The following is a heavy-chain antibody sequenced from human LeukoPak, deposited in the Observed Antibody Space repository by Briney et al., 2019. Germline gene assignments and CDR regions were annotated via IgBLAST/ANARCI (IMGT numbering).Heavy chain of an antibody. D-gene: IGHD3-10*01. Sequence: PGRSLRLSCAASGYTFDDYAMHWVRQAPGKGLEWVSGISWNSGSIGYADSVKGRFTISRDNAKNSLYLQMNSLRAEDTALYYCAKARYYGSGSDTLDYWGQGTLVTVSS. V-gene: IGHV3-9*01. CDR3: AKARYYGSGSDTLDY. CDR2: ISWNSGSI. J-gene: IGHJ4*02. CDR1: GYTFDDYA.